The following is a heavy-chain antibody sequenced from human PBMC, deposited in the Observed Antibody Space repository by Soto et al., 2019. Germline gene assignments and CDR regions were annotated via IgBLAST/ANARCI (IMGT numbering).Heavy chain of an antibody. CDR3: AREWSSSWWGAFDP. Sequence: EVQLLESGGGLVQPGGSLRLSCAASGFTFSSYAMSWVRQAPGKGLEWVSTISAGGGTTYYADSVKGRFTISRDNAKNSLYLQMNSLRAEDTAVYYCAREWSSSWWGAFDPWGQGTLVTVSS. J-gene: IGHJ5*02. CDR1: GFTFSSYA. CDR2: ISAGGGTT. V-gene: IGHV3-23*01. D-gene: IGHD6-13*01.